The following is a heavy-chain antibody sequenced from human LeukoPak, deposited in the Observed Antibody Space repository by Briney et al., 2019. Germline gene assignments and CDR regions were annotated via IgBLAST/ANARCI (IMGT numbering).Heavy chain of an antibody. CDR2: TYYRSKWYN. J-gene: IGHJ6*02. CDR3: ARVPGYSGYDNPDYFYYYGMDV. D-gene: IGHD5-12*01. Sequence: SQTLSLTCAISGDSVSSNSATWNWIRQSPSRGLEWLGRTYYRSKWYNDYAVSVKSRITINPDTSKNQFSLQLNSVTPEDTAVYYCARVPGYSGYDNPDYFYYYGMDVWGQGTTVTVSS. CDR1: GDSVSSNSAT. V-gene: IGHV6-1*01.